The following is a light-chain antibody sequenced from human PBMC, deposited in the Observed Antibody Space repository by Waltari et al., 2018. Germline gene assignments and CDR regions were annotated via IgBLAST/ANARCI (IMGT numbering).Light chain of an antibody. J-gene: IGKJ1*01. CDR3: QQYNNWPPWT. CDR1: QSISSN. CDR2: DAS. V-gene: IGKV3-15*01. Sequence: EVVMTQSPATLSVSPGKRATLSCRASQSISSNLAWYQQKPGQAPSLLIYDASTRATDIPARFSGSGSGTEFTLTISSLQSEDFAVYFCQQYNNWPPWTFGQGTKVEIK.